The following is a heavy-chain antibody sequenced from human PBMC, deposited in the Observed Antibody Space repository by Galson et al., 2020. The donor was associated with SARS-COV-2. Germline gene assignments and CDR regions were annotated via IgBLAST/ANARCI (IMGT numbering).Heavy chain of an antibody. V-gene: IGHV2-70*04. Sequence: SGPTLVKPTQTLTLTCTFSGFSLSTSGMRVTWIRQPPGKALEWLARIDWDDDKYYSTPLKTRLTISKDTSKNQVVLTMTNMDPVETATYYCARMVVRGVTYGYWGQGTLVTVSS. CDR1: GFSLSTSGMR. CDR3: ARMVVRGVTYGY. D-gene: IGHD3-10*01. CDR2: IDWDDDK. J-gene: IGHJ4*02.